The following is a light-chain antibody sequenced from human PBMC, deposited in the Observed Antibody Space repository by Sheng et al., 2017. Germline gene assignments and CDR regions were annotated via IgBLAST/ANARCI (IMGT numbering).Light chain of an antibody. CDR1: QTISSY. CDR3: QQSYSDFRT. Sequence: DIQMTQSPSSLSASVGDRVTIACRASQTISSYLNWYQQKPGKAPELLISAASSLQTGVPSRFSGSGSGTDFTLTITSLQPEDFATYYCQQSYSDFRTFGQGT. CDR2: AAS. V-gene: IGKV1-39*01. J-gene: IGKJ1*01.